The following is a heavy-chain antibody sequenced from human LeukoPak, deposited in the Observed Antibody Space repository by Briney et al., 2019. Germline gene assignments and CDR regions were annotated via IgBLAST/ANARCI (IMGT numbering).Heavy chain of an antibody. CDR1: GYTFTSYW. D-gene: IGHD6-13*01. J-gene: IGHJ4*02. Sequence: GESLKISCKGSGYTFTSYWMAWVRQMPGKGLEWMGIIYPGDSDTRYSPSFQGQVTISADKSITTAYLQWSGLKASDTAMYYCARGAIAAGVFYFDYWGQGTLVTASS. CDR3: ARGAIAAGVFYFDY. V-gene: IGHV5-51*01. CDR2: IYPGDSDT.